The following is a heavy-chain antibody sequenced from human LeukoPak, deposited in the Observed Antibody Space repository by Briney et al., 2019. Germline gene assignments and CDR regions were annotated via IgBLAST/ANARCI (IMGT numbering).Heavy chain of an antibody. CDR2: IYYSGST. CDR3: ARHYSPIDY. Sequence: PSETLSLTCTVSGGSISSYYWSWIRQPPGKGLEWIGYIYYSGSTNYNPSLKSRVTISVDTSKNQFSLKLSSVTAADTAVYYCARHYSPIDYWGQGTLVTVSS. D-gene: IGHD4-11*01. CDR1: GGSISSYY. V-gene: IGHV4-59*01. J-gene: IGHJ4*02.